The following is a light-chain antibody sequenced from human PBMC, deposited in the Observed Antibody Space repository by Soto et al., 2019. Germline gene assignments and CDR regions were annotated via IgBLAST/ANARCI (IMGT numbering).Light chain of an antibody. CDR3: AAWDDSLNVLYV. V-gene: IGLV1-44*01. Sequence: QSVLTQPPSASGTPGQRVTISCFGSSSNIGSNTVNWYQQLPGTAPKLLIYSNNQWPSGVPDRFSGSKSGTSASLAISGLQSEDEADYYCAAWDDSLNVLYVFGTGTKLTVL. CDR1: SSNIGSNT. CDR2: SNN. J-gene: IGLJ1*01.